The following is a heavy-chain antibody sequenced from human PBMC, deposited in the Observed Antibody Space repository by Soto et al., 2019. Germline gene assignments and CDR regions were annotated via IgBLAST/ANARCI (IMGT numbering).Heavy chain of an antibody. CDR1: GGSISSYY. V-gene: IGHV4-59*01. D-gene: IGHD4-17*01. CDR3: ARSYGDYIDY. Sequence: SETLSLTCTVSGGSISSYYWSWIRQPPGKGLEWIGYIYYSGSTNYNPSLKSRVTISVDTSKNQFSLKLSSVTAADTAVYYCARSYGDYIDYWGQGTLVTVSS. J-gene: IGHJ4*02. CDR2: IYYSGST.